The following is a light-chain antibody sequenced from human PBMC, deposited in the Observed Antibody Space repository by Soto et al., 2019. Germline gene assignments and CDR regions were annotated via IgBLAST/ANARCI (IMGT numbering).Light chain of an antibody. CDR3: QQHNSYPLT. J-gene: IGKJ3*01. CDR2: EAS. Sequence: DIQMTQFPSTLSASVGDRVTITCRASQSISSWLAWYQQKPGKAPKLLIYEASTLESGVPSRFSGSGSGTEFTLTISSLQPDDFATYYCQQHNSYPLTFGPGTKVDIK. CDR1: QSISSW. V-gene: IGKV1-5*03.